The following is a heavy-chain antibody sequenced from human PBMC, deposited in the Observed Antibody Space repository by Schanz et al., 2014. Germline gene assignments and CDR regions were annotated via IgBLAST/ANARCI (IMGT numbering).Heavy chain of an antibody. J-gene: IGHJ4*02. Sequence: QAELVESGGGVVQPGGSLRLSCEASGFIFSNHGMNWVRQAPGKGLEWVAFIQHDGSRTYYTASLKGRVTISRDNSKNTLYLQMNSLRAEDTAVYYCAVLGGFGELPLDYRGQGTLVTVSS. CDR3: AVLGGFGELPLDY. D-gene: IGHD3-10*01. CDR1: GFIFSNHG. CDR2: IQHDGSRT. V-gene: IGHV3-30*02.